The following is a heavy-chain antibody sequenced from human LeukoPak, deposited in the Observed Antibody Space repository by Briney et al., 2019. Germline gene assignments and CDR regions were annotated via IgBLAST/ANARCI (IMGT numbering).Heavy chain of an antibody. V-gene: IGHV4-31*03. J-gene: IGHJ4*02. Sequence: SQTLSLTCTVSGGSISSGGSYWSWLRHNPGRGLEWIGYIYYSGSTYYNPSLKSRVTISVDTSKNQFSLKLSSVTAADTAVYYCARGEIDYFDYWGQGTLVTVSS. CDR2: IYYSGST. D-gene: IGHD1-26*01. CDR1: GGSISSGGSY. CDR3: ARGEIDYFDY.